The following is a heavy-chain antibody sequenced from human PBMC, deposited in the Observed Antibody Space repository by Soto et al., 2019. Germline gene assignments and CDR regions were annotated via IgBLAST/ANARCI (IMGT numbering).Heavy chain of an antibody. D-gene: IGHD2-2*01. Sequence: GGSLRLSCAASGFTFSSYAMHWVRQAPGKGLEWVAIISYDGGSKYYADSVKGRFTISRDNSKNTLYLQRNSLRAEDTAVYYCARSILVPAAPDYWGQGTLVTVSS. CDR3: ARSILVPAAPDY. CDR2: ISYDGGSK. CDR1: GFTFSSYA. V-gene: IGHV3-30-3*01. J-gene: IGHJ4*02.